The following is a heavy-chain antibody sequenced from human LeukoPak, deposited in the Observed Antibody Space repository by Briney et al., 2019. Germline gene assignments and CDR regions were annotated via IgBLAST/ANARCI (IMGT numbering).Heavy chain of an antibody. D-gene: IGHD3-16*01. CDR3: AKDGGVSGLNWFDS. CDR2: INWDGTNT. J-gene: IGHJ5*01. Sequence: GGSLRLSCLASGFTFDNSAMHWVRHAPGKGPEWVSLINWDGTNTLYANSVRGRFTISRDNNINSLYLHMNNLRLEDSAVYYCAKDGGVSGLNWFDSWGQGTLVTVSS. V-gene: IGHV3-43D*04. CDR1: GFTFDNSA.